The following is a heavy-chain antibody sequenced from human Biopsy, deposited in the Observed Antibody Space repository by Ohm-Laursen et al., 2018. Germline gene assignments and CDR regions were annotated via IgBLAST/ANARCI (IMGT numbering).Heavy chain of an antibody. D-gene: IGHD1-1*01. Sequence: ASVKVSCKASGYTFTDYFLHWVRQAPGQGLEWMGEINSMFGTTNYAQTFQGRVTITADESTSTAYMEVSSLRSEDTAVYYCAKRGVERGRPLAYWGQGTLVTASS. CDR1: GYTFTDYF. CDR3: AKRGVERGRPLAY. V-gene: IGHV1-69*13. J-gene: IGHJ4*02. CDR2: INSMFGTT.